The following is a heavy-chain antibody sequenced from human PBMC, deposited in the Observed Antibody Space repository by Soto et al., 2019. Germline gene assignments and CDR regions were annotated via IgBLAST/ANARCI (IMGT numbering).Heavy chain of an antibody. J-gene: IGHJ6*02. Sequence: GGSLRLSCAASGFAFSTYAMTWVRQAPGKGLEWISVISGSGGSSYYAASVKGRFTISRDNSKNTVYLQMNGLRAEDTALYFCAKVTKRAAAGRYEYYKYGMDVWGQGTTVTV. V-gene: IGHV3-23*01. CDR3: AKVTKRAAAGRYEYYKYGMDV. CDR1: GFAFSTYA. D-gene: IGHD6-13*01. CDR2: ISGSGGSS.